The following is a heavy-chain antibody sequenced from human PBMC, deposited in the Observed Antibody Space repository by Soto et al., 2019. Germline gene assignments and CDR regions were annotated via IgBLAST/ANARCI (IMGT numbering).Heavy chain of an antibody. CDR1: GFTFSNYG. V-gene: IGHV3-30*02. D-gene: IGHD1-1*01. CDR3: AKDPLEANYYYYGMDV. J-gene: IGHJ6*02. CDR2: IWYDGSNK. Sequence: GGSLRLSCAASGFTFSNYGMHWVRQAPGKGLEWVAVIWYDGSNKYFADSVKGRFTISRDNSKNTLYLQMNSLRAEDTAVYYCAKDPLEANYYYYGMDVWGQGTTVTVSS.